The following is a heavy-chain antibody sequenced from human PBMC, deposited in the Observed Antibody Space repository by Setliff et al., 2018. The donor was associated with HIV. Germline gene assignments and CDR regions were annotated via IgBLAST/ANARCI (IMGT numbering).Heavy chain of an antibody. V-gene: IGHV4-4*07. D-gene: IGHD6-13*01. J-gene: IGHJ4*02. CDR1: GVSIPTNY. CDR3: ARSNPGITAGLLAY. Sequence: SETLSLTCNISGVSIPTNYWNWIRQPAGKGLEWIGRIYTTGGTNYNPALKSRVTMSIETSKNQISLKLNSVTAADTATYYCARSNPGITAGLLAYWGPGTLVTVSS. CDR2: IYTTGGT.